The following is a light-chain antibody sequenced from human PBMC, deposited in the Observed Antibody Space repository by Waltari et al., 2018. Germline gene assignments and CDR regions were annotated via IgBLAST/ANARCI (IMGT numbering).Light chain of an antibody. CDR1: SNDLGSYNF. CDR3: FSYAGSNSFA. J-gene: IGLJ2*01. CDR2: DVS. Sequence: QSALTQPASVSGSPGQSIPVSCIGTSNDLGSYNFVSWFQQHPGRAPTLMIYDVSERPLGVSNRFSGSKSGNTASLTISGLQAEDEADYYCFSYAGSNSFAFGGGTRVTVL. V-gene: IGLV2-23*02.